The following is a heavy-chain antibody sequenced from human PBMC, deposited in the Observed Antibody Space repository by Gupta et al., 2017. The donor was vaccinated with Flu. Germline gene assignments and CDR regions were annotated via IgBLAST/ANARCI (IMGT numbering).Heavy chain of an antibody. CDR3: ATENTFYDSAPYFDY. Sequence: EVQLVESGGGLVKPGGSLRLSCAASGFIFTNAWMTWVRQAPGKGLEWVGRIRSKCDGGSTDYAASVKGRFTISRDDSANTLYLQLNSLKIEDTALYYCATENTFYDSAPYFDYWGQGTLVTVS. CDR2: IRSKCDGGST. J-gene: IGHJ4*02. V-gene: IGHV3-15*01. CDR1: GFIFTNAW. D-gene: IGHD2/OR15-2a*01.